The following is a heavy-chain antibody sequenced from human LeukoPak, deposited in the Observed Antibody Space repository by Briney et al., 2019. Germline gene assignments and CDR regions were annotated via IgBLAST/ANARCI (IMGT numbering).Heavy chain of an antibody. Sequence: SETLSLTCTVSGGSISSYYWSWIRQPAGKGPEWIGRIYTSGSTNYNPSLKSRVTMSVDTSKNQFSLKLSSVTAADTAVYYCARTYGDYGYWYFDLWGRGTLVTVSS. J-gene: IGHJ2*01. CDR3: ARTYGDYGYWYFDL. D-gene: IGHD4-17*01. CDR1: GGSISSYY. V-gene: IGHV4-4*07. CDR2: IYTSGST.